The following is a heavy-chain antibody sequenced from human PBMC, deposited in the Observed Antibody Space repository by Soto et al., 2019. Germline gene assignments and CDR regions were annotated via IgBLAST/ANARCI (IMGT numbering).Heavy chain of an antibody. CDR1: GFTFNNYA. J-gene: IGHJ4*02. CDR3: AKGRGGSGSLTPRVDF. D-gene: IGHD3-10*01. V-gene: IGHV3-23*01. Sequence: GSLRLSCAASGFTFNNYAMTWVRQAPGKGLEWVSAISGGGDTTSYADSVKGRFTVSRDGSKNTLYLQMSSLRAEDTALYYCAKGRGGSGSLTPRVDFWGQGTLVTVST. CDR2: ISGGGDTT.